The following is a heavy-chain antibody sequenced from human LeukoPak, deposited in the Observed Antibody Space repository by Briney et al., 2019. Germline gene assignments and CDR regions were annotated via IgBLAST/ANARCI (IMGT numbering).Heavy chain of an antibody. D-gene: IGHD3-10*01. CDR3: AIFLWFGELSDYFDY. J-gene: IGHJ4*02. Sequence: GESLKISCKGSGYSFTSYWIGRVPQMPGKGLEWMGIIYPGDSDTRYSPSFQGQVTISADKSISTAYLQWSSLKASDTAMYYCAIFLWFGELSDYFDYWGQGTLVTVSS. CDR2: IYPGDSDT. CDR1: GYSFTSYW. V-gene: IGHV5-51*01.